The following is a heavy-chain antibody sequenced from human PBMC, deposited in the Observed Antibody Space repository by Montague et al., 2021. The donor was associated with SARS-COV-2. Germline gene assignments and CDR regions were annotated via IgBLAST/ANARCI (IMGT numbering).Heavy chain of an antibody. J-gene: IGHJ4*02. CDR2: ISNDGSNK. CDR1: GFYFSYA. V-gene: IGHV3-30*04. Sequence: SLRLSCAASGFYFSYAMHWVRQAPGKGLEWVALISNDGSNKHYADSVKGRLTISRDNSKSTLYLQMNSLRTEDTAVYYCARESGSFHDGGYFDYWGQGSLVTVSS. D-gene: IGHD1-26*01. CDR3: ARESGSFHDGGYFDY.